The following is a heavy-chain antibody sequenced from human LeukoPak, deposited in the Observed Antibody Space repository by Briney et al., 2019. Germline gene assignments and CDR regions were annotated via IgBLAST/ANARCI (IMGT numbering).Heavy chain of an antibody. V-gene: IGHV3-30-3*01. CDR2: ISYDGSNK. J-gene: IGHJ3*02. D-gene: IGHD2-15*01. CDR3: ARDGDCSGGSCYPNDAFDI. CDR1: GVTFSSYA. Sequence: PGGSLRLSCAASGVTFSSYAMHWVRQAPGKGLEWVAVISYDGSNKYYADSVKGRFTISRDNSKNTLYLQMNSLRAEDTAVYYCARDGDCSGGSCYPNDAFDIWGQGTMVTVSS.